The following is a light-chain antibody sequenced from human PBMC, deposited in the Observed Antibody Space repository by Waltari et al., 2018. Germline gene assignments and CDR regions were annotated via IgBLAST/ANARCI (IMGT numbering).Light chain of an antibody. CDR1: NIGSKS. Sequence: SYVVTQSPSVSVAPGETARITCGGDNIGSKSVHWYQQRPGQAPVLVISYDSDRPSGIPERFSGSNSGNTATLTISWVEAEDEADYYCLVWRSTTDHHGVFGGGTKLTVL. CDR3: LVWRSTTDHHGV. V-gene: IGLV3-21*04. J-gene: IGLJ2*01. CDR2: YDS.